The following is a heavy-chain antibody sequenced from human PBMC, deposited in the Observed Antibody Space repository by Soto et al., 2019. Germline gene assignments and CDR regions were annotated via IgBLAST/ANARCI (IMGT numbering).Heavy chain of an antibody. J-gene: IGHJ6*02. V-gene: IGHV1-2*02. CDR2: INPNSGGT. Sequence: ASVKVSCKASGYTFTGYYMHWVRQAPGQGLEWMGWINPNSGGTNYAQKFQGRVTMTRDTSISTAYMELSRLRSDDTAVYYCARGEQPLVRERYGMDVWGQGTTVTVSS. CDR1: GYTFTGYY. CDR3: ARGEQPLVRERYGMDV. D-gene: IGHD6-13*01.